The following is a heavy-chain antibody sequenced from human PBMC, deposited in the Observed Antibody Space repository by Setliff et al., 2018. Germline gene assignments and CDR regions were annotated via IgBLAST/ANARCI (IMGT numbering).Heavy chain of an antibody. J-gene: IGHJ4*02. CDR2: INHRGST. CDR3: ARKYNFWSGELDY. CDR1: GGSFSGYY. V-gene: IGHV4-34*01. D-gene: IGHD3-3*01. Sequence: SETLSLTCAVYGGSFSGYYWRWIRQPPGKGLEWIGKINHRGSTNYNPSLKSRVTISVDTSKNQFSLKLSSVTAADTAVYYCARKYNFWSGELDYWGQGTLVTVAS.